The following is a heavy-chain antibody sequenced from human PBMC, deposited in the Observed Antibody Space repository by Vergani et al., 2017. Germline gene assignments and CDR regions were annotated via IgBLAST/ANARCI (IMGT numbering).Heavy chain of an antibody. CDR3: ARVSRSVVPAATFDY. Sequence: QVQLVQSGAEVKKPGASVKVSCKASGYTFTGYYMHWVRQAPGQGLEWMGWINPNSGGTNYAQKFQGRVTMTRDTSISTAYMELSRLRSEDTAVYYCARVSRSVVPAATFDYWGQGTLVTVSS. CDR1: GYTFTGYY. J-gene: IGHJ4*02. V-gene: IGHV1-2*02. D-gene: IGHD2-2*01. CDR2: INPNSGGT.